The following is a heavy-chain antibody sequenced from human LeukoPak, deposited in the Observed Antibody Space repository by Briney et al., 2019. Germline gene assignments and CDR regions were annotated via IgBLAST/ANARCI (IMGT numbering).Heavy chain of an antibody. D-gene: IGHD3-10*01. V-gene: IGHV5-51*01. CDR3: ARLATLMVRGVIEAYYYMDV. Sequence: LGESLKISCKSSGYSFTSYWIGWVRQMPGKGLEWIGIIYPNDFDTRYSPSFQGQVIISADKSISNAYLQWSSLKASDTAMYYCARLATLMVRGVIEAYYYMDVWGKGTTVTLSS. CDR1: GYSFTSYW. CDR2: IYPNDFDT. J-gene: IGHJ6*03.